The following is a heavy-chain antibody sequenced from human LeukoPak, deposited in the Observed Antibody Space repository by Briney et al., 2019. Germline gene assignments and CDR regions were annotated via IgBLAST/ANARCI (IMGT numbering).Heavy chain of an antibody. V-gene: IGHV4-38-2*02. CDR2: IYHSGST. D-gene: IGHD5-18*01. J-gene: IGHJ6*03. CDR1: GYSINSGYY. CDR3: ARTTEGGYTYDYFYYYYMDV. Sequence: PSETLSLTCTVSGYSINSGYYWGWIRQPPGKGLEWIGSIYHSGSTYYNSSLKSRVTISVDTSKNQFSLKLSSVTAADTAVYYCARTTEGGYTYDYFYYYYMDVWGKGTTVTISS.